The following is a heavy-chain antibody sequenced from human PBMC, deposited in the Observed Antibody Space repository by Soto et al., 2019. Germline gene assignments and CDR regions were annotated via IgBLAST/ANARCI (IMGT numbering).Heavy chain of an antibody. J-gene: IGHJ4*02. Sequence: ASVKVSCKVSGYTLTELSMHWVQQAPGEGLEWIGGFDPGDGETIYAQKFQGRVTLTGDKSTRTAYLELSSLRPEDTAVYYCAELGENTGLDYWGQGTLVTVSS. CDR3: AELGENTGLDY. CDR2: FDPGDGET. V-gene: IGHV1-24*01. D-gene: IGHD3-16*01. CDR1: GYTLTELS.